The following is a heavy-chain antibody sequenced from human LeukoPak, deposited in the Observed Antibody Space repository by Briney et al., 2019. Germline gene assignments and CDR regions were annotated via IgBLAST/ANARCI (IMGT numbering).Heavy chain of an antibody. CDR2: ISGSGGST. V-gene: IGHV3-23*01. J-gene: IGHJ5*02. D-gene: IGHD3-10*01. CDR3: AKTLGGQLWFGEIPPNWFDP. CDR1: GFTFSSYA. Sequence: GGSLRLSCAASGFTFSSYAMSWVRQAPGKGLEWVSAISGSGGSTYYADSVKGRFTISRDNSKNTLYLQMNSLRAEDTAVYYCAKTLGGQLWFGEIPPNWFDPWGQGTLVTVSS.